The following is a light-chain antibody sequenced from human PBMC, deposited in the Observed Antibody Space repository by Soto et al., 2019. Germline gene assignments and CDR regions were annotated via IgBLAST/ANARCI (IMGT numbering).Light chain of an antibody. CDR3: SSFAGLNNFYL. V-gene: IGLV2-8*01. J-gene: IGLJ1*01. Sequence: QSALTQPPSASGSPGQSVTISCTGTSSDFGGYNHVSWYQQHPGKAPKLMIYEVTKRPSGVPDRFSGSKSGNTASLTVSGLQAEYEADYDCSSFAGLNNFYLFGTGTKLTVL. CDR2: EVT. CDR1: SSDFGGYNH.